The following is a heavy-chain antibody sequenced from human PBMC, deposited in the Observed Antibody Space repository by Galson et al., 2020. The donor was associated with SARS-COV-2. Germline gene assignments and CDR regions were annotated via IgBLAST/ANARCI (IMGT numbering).Heavy chain of an antibody. D-gene: IGHD4-17*01. CDR2: IWYDGSNK. V-gene: IGHV3-33*01. CDR3: ARANLLHHYGGGPRY. CDR1: GFTFSSYG. Sequence: GGSLRLSCAASGFTFSSYGMHWDRQAPGKGLEWVAVIWYDGSNKYYADSVKGRFTISRDNSKNTLYLQMNSLRAEDTAVYYCARANLLHHYGGGPRYWGQGTLVTVSS. J-gene: IGHJ4*02.